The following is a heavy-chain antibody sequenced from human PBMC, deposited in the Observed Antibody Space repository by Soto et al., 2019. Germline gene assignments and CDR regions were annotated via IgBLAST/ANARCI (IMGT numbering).Heavy chain of an antibody. D-gene: IGHD7-27*01. CDR2: IYYSGST. CDR1: GGSISSGGYY. CDR3: ARDRAPHVLAGNYYYYGMDV. J-gene: IGHJ6*02. Sequence: QVQLQESGPGLAKPSQTLSLTCTVSGGSISSGGYYWSWIRQHPGKGLEWIGYIYYSGSTYYNPSLKSRVTISVDTSKNQFSLKLSSVTAADTAVYYCARDRAPHVLAGNYYYYGMDVWGQGTTVTVSS. V-gene: IGHV4-31*03.